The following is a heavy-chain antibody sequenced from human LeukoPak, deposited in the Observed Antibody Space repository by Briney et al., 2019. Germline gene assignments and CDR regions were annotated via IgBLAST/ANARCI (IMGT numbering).Heavy chain of an antibody. V-gene: IGHV3-21*01. CDR1: GFTFRSYS. CDR3: ARYLDYGDYFYLDY. J-gene: IGHJ4*02. CDR2: ISRSSSYI. D-gene: IGHD4-17*01. Sequence: GGSLRLSCAASGFTFRSYSMNWVRQAPGKGLEWVSSISRSSSYIYYADSVKGRFTTSRDNAKNSLYLQMNSLRAEDTAVYYCARYLDYGDYFYLDYWGQGTLVTVSP.